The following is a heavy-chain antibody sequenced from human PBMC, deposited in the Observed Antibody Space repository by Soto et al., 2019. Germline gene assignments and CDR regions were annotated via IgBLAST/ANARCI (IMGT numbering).Heavy chain of an antibody. D-gene: IGHD2-2*01. CDR1: GGSISSSSYY. Sequence: QLQLQESGPGLVKPSETLSLTCTVSGGSISSSSYYWGWLRQPPGKGLEWIGSIYYSGSTYYNPSLKSRVTISVDTSKNQFSLKLSSVTAADTAVYYCARTRGRCSSTSCLWYGIDFWGQGTTVTVSS. J-gene: IGHJ6*02. V-gene: IGHV4-39*01. CDR3: ARTRGRCSSTSCLWYGIDF. CDR2: IYYSGST.